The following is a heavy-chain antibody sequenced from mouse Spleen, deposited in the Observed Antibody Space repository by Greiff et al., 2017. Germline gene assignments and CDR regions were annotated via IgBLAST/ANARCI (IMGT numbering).Heavy chain of an antibody. J-gene: IGHJ2*01. CDR2: ISSGGSYT. CDR1: GFTFSSYA. Sequence: EVQGVESGGGLVKPGGSLKLSCAASGFTFSSYAMSWVRQTPEKRLEWVATISSGGSYTYYPDSVKGRFTISRDNAKNTLYLQMSSLRSEDTAMYYCARHKEGSSGYDYLGQGTTLTGSS. D-gene: IGHD3-1*01. CDR3: ARHKEGSSGYDY. V-gene: IGHV5-9-3*01.